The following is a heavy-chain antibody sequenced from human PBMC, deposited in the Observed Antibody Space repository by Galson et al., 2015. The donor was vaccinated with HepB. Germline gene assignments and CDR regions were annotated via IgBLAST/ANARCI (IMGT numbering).Heavy chain of an antibody. CDR2: INPSGGST. Sequence: SVKVSCKASGYTFTRYYMHWVRQAPGQGLEWMGIINPSGGSTSYAQKFQGRVTMTRDTSTSTVYMELSSLRSEDTAVYYCARLRGSIAVAGTHNDYWGQGTLVTVSS. V-gene: IGHV1-46*01. CDR3: ARLRGSIAVAGTHNDY. CDR1: GYTFTRYY. J-gene: IGHJ4*02. D-gene: IGHD6-19*01.